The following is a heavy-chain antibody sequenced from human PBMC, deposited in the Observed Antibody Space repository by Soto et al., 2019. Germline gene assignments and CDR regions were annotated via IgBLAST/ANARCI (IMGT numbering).Heavy chain of an antibody. CDR2: INLRGGTT. CDR3: ARGPEDSDVPRWDH. J-gene: IGHJ4*02. Sequence: QVQLVQSGPEVRKPGASVRLSCATSGYNFNQYYIHWVRQAPGQGLEWMGIINLRGGTTEYAHKFRGRVTVTGATAKRTAYMEFSSLRSEDTAVYFCARGPEDSDVPRWDHWGQGTLITVSS. V-gene: IGHV1-46*02. CDR1: GYNFNQYY. D-gene: IGHD1-26*01.